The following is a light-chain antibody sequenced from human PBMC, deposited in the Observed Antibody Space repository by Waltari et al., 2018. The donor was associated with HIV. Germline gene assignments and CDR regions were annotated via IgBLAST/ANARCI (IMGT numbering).Light chain of an antibody. V-gene: IGLV1-47*01. J-gene: IGLJ2*01. Sequence: QSVLTQPPSASGTPGQRVTISCSGSSSNIGSNYVYWYQQLPATTPKLLIHRNNQRPSGVPDRFSGSKSGTSASLAISGLRSEDEADYYCTAWDASLSAVLFGGGTKLTVL. CDR3: TAWDASLSAVL. CDR2: RNN. CDR1: SSNIGSNY.